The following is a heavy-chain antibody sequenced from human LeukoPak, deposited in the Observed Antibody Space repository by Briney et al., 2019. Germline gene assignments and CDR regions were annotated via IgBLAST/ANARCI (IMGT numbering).Heavy chain of an antibody. Sequence: SETLSLTCTVSGGSISGGSYYWSWIRQPAGKGLEWIGRIYTSGSTNYNPSLKSRVTISVDTSKNQFSLKLSSVTAADTAVYYCARDLPTYYYGSGSYYDYWGQGTLVTVSS. CDR2: IYTSGST. V-gene: IGHV4-61*02. CDR3: ARDLPTYYYGSGSYYDY. D-gene: IGHD3-10*01. J-gene: IGHJ4*02. CDR1: GGSISGGSYY.